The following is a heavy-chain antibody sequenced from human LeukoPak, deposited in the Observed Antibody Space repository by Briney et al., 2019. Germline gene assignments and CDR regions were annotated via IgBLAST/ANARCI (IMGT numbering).Heavy chain of an antibody. CDR3: ARDLPDTAMVGFDY. Sequence: SETLSLTCTVSGGSISSYYWSWTRQPAGKGLEWIGRIYTSGSTNYNPSLKSRVTMSVDTSKNQFSLKLSSVTAADTAVYYCARDLPDTAMVGFDYWGQGTLVTVSS. J-gene: IGHJ4*02. CDR1: GGSISSYY. D-gene: IGHD5-18*01. V-gene: IGHV4-4*07. CDR2: IYTSGST.